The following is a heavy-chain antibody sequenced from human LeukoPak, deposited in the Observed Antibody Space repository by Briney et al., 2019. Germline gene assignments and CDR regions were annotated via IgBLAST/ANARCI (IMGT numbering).Heavy chain of an antibody. CDR2: FYTSGST. Sequence: KASETLSLTCTVSGGSIRSGSYYWSWIRQPAGKGLEWIGRFYTSGSTNYNPSLKSRVTISVDTSKYQSSPKLSSVTAADTAVYYCARATMIVVIDAFDIWGQGTMVTVSS. CDR3: ARATMIVVIDAFDI. V-gene: IGHV4-61*02. CDR1: GGSIRSGSYY. D-gene: IGHD3-22*01. J-gene: IGHJ3*02.